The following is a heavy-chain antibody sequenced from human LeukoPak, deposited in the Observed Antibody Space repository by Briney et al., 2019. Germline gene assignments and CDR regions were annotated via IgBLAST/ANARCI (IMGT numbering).Heavy chain of an antibody. CDR2: ISNDGSNN. CDR1: GFTFSNYG. V-gene: IGHV3-30*18. CDR3: ANLPL. J-gene: IGHJ4*02. Sequence: SLRLSCATSGFTFSNYGMHWVRQAPGKGLEWVAVISNDGSNNYYADSVKGRFTISRDNSKNTLYLQMNSLRPEDAAVYYCANLPLWGQGTLVTVSS.